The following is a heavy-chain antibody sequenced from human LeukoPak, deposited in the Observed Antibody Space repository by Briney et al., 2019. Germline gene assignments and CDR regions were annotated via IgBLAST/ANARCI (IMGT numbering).Heavy chain of an antibody. CDR2: INHSGST. D-gene: IGHD2-8*02. V-gene: IGHV4-39*07. J-gene: IGHJ4*02. Sequence: SETLSLTCTVSGGSISSSSYYWGWIRQPPGKGLEWIGEINHSGSTNYNPSLKSRVTISVDTSKNQFSLKLSSVTAADTAVYYCARGGVLLGIDYWGQGTLVTVSS. CDR1: GGSISSSSYY. CDR3: ARGGVLLGIDY.